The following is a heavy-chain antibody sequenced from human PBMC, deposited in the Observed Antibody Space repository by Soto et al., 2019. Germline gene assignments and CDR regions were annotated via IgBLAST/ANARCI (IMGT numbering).Heavy chain of an antibody. V-gene: IGHV3-48*03. CDR3: VRDRSLKVPTSIDY. CDR1: GFTLSSYE. D-gene: IGHD3-16*01. CDR2: ISYSGSPT. J-gene: IGHJ4*01. Sequence: EVQLVESGGGLVQPGGSLRLSCVGSGFTLSSYEMNWVRQAPGKGLEWVAWISYSGSPTGHADSVKGRFTISRDNAKNSLYLQMNSLGAEDTAVYYCVRDRSLKVPTSIDYWGRGALVTVSS.